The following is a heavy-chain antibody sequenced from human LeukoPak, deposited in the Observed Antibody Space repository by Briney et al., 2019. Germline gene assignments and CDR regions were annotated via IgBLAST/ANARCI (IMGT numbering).Heavy chain of an antibody. D-gene: IGHD3-9*01. Sequence: GGSLRLSCAASGFIFTTYTMNWVRQAPGKGLEWVSSVTHSSTYISYAGSVKGRFTISRDNAKNSVYLQMNSLRAEDTAVYYCARGNDILTAWGQGTLVTVSS. J-gene: IGHJ4*02. CDR3: ARGNDILTA. V-gene: IGHV3-21*01. CDR2: VTHSSTYI. CDR1: GFIFTTYT.